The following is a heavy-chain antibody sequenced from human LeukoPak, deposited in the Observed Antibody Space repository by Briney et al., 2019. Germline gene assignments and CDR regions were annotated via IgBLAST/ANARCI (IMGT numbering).Heavy chain of an antibody. J-gene: IGHJ4*02. CDR2: INPNSGGT. CDR1: GYTFTGYY. CDR3: ARDYGGNSWTFSY. D-gene: IGHD4-23*01. V-gene: IGHV1-2*02. Sequence: ASVKVSCKASGYTFTGYYMHWVRQAPGQGLEWMGWINPNSGGTNFAQKFQGRVTMTRDTSISTAYMGLSRLRSDDTAVYYCARDYGGNSWTFSYWGQGTLVTVSS.